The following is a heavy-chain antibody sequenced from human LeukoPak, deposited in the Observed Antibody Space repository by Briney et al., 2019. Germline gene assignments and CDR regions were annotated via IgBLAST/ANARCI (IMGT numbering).Heavy chain of an antibody. D-gene: IGHD5-18*01. CDR3: ARGGVDTAMPCADS. J-gene: IGHJ5*01. Sequence: GGSLRLSCVASGFIFSSYGMSWVRQAPGKGLEWVSTISGFGGYTYYADSVKGRFTISRDNSKKTLYLEMNSLRAEDTALYYCARGGVDTAMPCADSWGQGTLVTVSS. CDR2: ISGFGGYT. V-gene: IGHV3-23*01. CDR1: GFIFSSYG.